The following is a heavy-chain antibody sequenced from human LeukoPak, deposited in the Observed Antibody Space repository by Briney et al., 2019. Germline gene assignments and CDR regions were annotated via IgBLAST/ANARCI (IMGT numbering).Heavy chain of an antibody. CDR3: ARRSSGWHYYFDY. V-gene: IGHV3-48*03. Sequence: GGSLRLSCAASGFTFSSYEMNWVRQAPGKGLEWVSYISSSGSTIYCADSVKGRFTISRDNAKNSLYLQMNSLRAEDTAVYYCARRSSGWHYYFDYWGQGTLVTVSS. J-gene: IGHJ4*02. D-gene: IGHD6-19*01. CDR1: GFTFSSYE. CDR2: ISSSGSTI.